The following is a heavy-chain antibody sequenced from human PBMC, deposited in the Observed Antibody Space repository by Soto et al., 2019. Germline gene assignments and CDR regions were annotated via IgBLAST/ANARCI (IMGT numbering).Heavy chain of an antibody. CDR2: ISYDGSNK. CDR1: GFTFSSYG. J-gene: IGHJ4*02. D-gene: IGHD4-17*01. V-gene: IGHV3-30*18. CDR3: AKDGDGDFNCDY. Sequence: QVQLVESGGGVVQPGRSLRLSCAASGFTFSSYGMHWVRHAPGKGLEWVAVISYDGSNKYYADSVKGRFTISRDNSKNTLYLQMNSLRAEDTAVYYCAKDGDGDFNCDYWGQGTLVTVSS.